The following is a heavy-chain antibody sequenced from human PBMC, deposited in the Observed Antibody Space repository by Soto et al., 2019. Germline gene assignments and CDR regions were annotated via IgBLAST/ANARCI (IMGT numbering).Heavy chain of an antibody. CDR2: IYWADDK. CDR3: AHMGSNTPYLDY. J-gene: IGHJ4*02. Sequence: GPTLVHPTQTLTLTCTFSGFSLSTSGVGVGWIRQPPGKALEWLALIYWADDKRYSHSLKSRLTITKDTSKNQVVLTMTNMDPVDTATYYCAHMGSNTPYLDYWGQGTLVTVSS. V-gene: IGHV2-5*02. D-gene: IGHD3-10*01. CDR1: GFSLSTSGVG.